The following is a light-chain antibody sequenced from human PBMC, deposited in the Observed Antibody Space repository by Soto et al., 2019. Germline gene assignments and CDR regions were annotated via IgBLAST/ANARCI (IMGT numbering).Light chain of an antibody. CDR2: DVS. V-gene: IGLV2-14*01. Sequence: QSALTQPASVSGSPGQSITISCTGTSSDVGGYNYVSWYQQHPGKAPKLMIYDVSNRPSGVSNRFSGSKSGNTASLTISGLQAEDEADYYCSSYTATSTLEAVFGGGTKLTV. CDR1: SSDVGGYNY. CDR3: SSYTATSTLEAV. J-gene: IGLJ2*01.